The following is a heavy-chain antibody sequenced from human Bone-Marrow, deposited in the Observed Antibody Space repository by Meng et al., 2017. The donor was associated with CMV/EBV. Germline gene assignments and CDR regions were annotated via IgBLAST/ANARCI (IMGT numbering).Heavy chain of an antibody. V-gene: IGHV1-8*01. Sequence: QVQLVHSGAEVRTPGATVMVSCKTSGYTFTSYDVHWVRQATGHGLEWMGWMNPNSGNTGYLQKFQDRVTMTRNTSISTAYMELSSLTSEDTAIYYCARFASGSSTNWGQGTLVTVSS. D-gene: IGHD3-10*01. CDR3: ARFASGSSTN. CDR1: GYTFTSYD. J-gene: IGHJ4*02. CDR2: MNPNSGNT.